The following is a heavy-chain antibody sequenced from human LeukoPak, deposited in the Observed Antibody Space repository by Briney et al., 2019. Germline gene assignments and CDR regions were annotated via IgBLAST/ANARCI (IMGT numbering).Heavy chain of an antibody. D-gene: IGHD6-13*01. V-gene: IGHV3-48*03. Sequence: PGGSLRLSCAASGFTFSSYEMNWVRQAPGKGLEWVSYISSSGGTIYYADSVKGRFTISRDNANNSLYLQMNSLRAEDTAVYYCARAKMTTAGGVFDYWGQGTLVTVSS. CDR1: GFTFSSYE. CDR3: ARAKMTTAGGVFDY. CDR2: ISSSGGTI. J-gene: IGHJ4*02.